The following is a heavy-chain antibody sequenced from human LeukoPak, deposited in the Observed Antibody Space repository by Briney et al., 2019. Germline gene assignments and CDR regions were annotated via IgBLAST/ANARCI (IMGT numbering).Heavy chain of an antibody. CDR1: GYTFTSYY. CDR3: ARDRSPRVSVVVVQMGYFDL. D-gene: IGHD2-2*01. V-gene: IGHV1-46*03. Sequence: ASVKVSCKASGYTFTSYYMHWVRQAPGQGLEWMGMINPTGGSTSYAQKFQGRVTITRDTSTSTVYMEQSSLRSEDTAVYCCARDRSPRVSVVVVQMGYFDLWGRGTLVSVSS. CDR2: INPTGGST. J-gene: IGHJ2*01.